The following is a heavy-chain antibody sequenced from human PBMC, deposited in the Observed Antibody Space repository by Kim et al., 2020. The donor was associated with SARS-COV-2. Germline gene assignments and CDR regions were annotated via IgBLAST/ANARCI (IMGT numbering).Heavy chain of an antibody. D-gene: IGHD5-12*01. CDR1: GFTFSSYA. CDR3: AKYGANIVATIKRGGFDY. V-gene: IGHV3-23*01. J-gene: IGHJ4*02. CDR2: ISGSGGST. Sequence: GGSLRLSCAASGFTFSSYAMSWVRQAPGKGLEWVSAISGSGGSTYYADSVKGRFTISRDNSKNTLYLQMNSLRAEDTAVYYCAKYGANIVATIKRGGFDYWGQGTLVTVSS.